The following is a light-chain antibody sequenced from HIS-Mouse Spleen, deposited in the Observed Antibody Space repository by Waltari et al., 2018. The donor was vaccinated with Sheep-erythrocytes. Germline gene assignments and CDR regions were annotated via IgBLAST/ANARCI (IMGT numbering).Light chain of an antibody. CDR1: SSDVGSYNL. Sequence: QSALTQPASVSGSPGQSITISCTGTSSDVGSYNLFSWYQQHPGKAPKLMIYEGNKRPSGVSNRFSGSKSGNTASLTISGLQAEDEADYYCCSYAGSSTPWVFGGGTKLTVL. CDR2: EGN. CDR3: CSYAGSSTPWV. J-gene: IGLJ3*02. V-gene: IGLV2-23*01.